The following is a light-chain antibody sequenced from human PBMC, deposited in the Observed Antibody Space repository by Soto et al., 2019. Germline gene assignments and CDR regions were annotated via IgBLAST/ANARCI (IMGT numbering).Light chain of an antibody. Sequence: QSVLTQPPSVSVAPGQRVTISCTGSSSNIGAGYDVHWYQQLPGTAPKLLIYGNSSRPSGVPDRFSGSKSGTSASLAITGLQAEDEADYYCQSYDSSLSGSVFGGATKLTVL. CDR1: SSNIGAGYD. J-gene: IGLJ3*02. V-gene: IGLV1-40*01. CDR3: QSYDSSLSGSV. CDR2: GNS.